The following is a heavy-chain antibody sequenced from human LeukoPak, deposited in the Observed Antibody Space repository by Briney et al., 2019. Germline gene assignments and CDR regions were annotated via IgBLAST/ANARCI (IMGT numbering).Heavy chain of an antibody. J-gene: IGHJ4*02. CDR1: GFTFSAYA. CDR2: ISGGGDSI. Sequence: GGSLRLSCAVSGFTFSAYAMAWVRQAPGRGLEWVSSISGGGDSIYYADSVKGRFTISRDNSKSTLYLQMNSLGAEDTAVYYCARGGLPELYHWGQGTLVTVSS. CDR3: ARGGLPELYH. V-gene: IGHV3-23*01. D-gene: IGHD3-10*01.